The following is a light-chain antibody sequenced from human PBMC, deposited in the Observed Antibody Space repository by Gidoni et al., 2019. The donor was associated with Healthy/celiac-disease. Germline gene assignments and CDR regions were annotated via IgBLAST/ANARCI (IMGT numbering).Light chain of an antibody. CDR1: QSVSSSY. CDR3: QQYGSSPRYT. V-gene: IGKV3-20*01. CDR2: GAS. Sequence: ESVLTQSPGTLSLSPGERATLSCRASQSVSSSYLAWYQQKPGQAPRLLIYGASSRATVIPDRFSGSGSGTDFTLTISRLAPEDFAVYYCQQYGSSPRYTFGQGTKLEIK. J-gene: IGKJ2*01.